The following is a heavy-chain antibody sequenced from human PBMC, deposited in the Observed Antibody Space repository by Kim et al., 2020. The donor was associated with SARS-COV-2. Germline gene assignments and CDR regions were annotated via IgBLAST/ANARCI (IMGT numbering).Heavy chain of an antibody. J-gene: IGHJ5*02. V-gene: IGHV1-18*01. CDR3: ARVGPMVRGVIITGPNWFDP. CDR1: GYTFTSYG. Sequence: ASVKVSCKASGYTFTSYGISWVRQAPGQGLEWMGWISAYNGNTNYAQKLQGRVTMTTDTSTSTAYMELRNLRSDDTAVYYCARVGPMVRGVIITGPNWFDPWGQGTLVTVSS. D-gene: IGHD3-10*01. CDR2: ISAYNGNT.